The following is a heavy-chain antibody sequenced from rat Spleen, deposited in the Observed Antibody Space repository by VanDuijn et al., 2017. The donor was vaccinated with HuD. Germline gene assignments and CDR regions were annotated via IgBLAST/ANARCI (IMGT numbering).Heavy chain of an antibody. CDR3: AAHGPRISRFAY. J-gene: IGHJ3*01. D-gene: IGHD2-7*01. Sequence: EVQLVESGGGLVQPGRSLKLSCAASGFTFSNYYMAWVRQAPTKGLEWVASITNSCGSTYYRDSVKGRFTISRDNAKSTLYLQMDSLRSEDTATYYCAAHGPRISRFAYWGQGSLVTVSS. CDR1: GFTFSNYY. CDR2: ITNSCGST. V-gene: IGHV5S23*01.